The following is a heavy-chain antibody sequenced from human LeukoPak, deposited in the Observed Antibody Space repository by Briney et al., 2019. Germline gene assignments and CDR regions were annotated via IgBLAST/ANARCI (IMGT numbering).Heavy chain of an antibody. J-gene: IGHJ6*03. CDR3: ARGGIPTGPYYYFYYIDL. Sequence: GSSLRLSCAASGFTFSRNVMHWVRQAPGKGLEWVALISYDGNNKFYADSVKGRFTISRDDSRNTLYLQMNSLSGEDAAVYSCARGGIPTGPYYYFYYIDLWGKGTAVTVSS. CDR2: ISYDGNNK. D-gene: IGHD3-10*01. CDR1: GFTFSRNV. V-gene: IGHV3-30*01.